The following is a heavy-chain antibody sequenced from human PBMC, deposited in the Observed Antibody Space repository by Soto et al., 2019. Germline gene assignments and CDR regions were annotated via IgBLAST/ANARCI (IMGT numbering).Heavy chain of an antibody. CDR1: GFTFSSYA. D-gene: IGHD5-18*01. V-gene: IGHV3-23*01. J-gene: IGHJ3*02. CDR3: ANQKYEIALWLGARDI. CDR2: ISGSGRST. Sequence: EVQLLESGGGLVQPGGSLRLSCAASGFTFSSYAMSWVRQAPGKGLEWVSGISGSGRSTYDADSVKGRFTMSRDNSKNTLYLQMNSLRADDTAVYYCANQKYEIALWLGARDIWGQGTVVTVSS.